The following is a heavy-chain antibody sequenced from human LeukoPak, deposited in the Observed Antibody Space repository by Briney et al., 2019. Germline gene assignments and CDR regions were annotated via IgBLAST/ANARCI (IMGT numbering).Heavy chain of an antibody. D-gene: IGHD6-13*01. CDR2: ISSSSTYI. V-gene: IGHV3-21*01. Sequence: GGSLRLSCAASGFTFSGYSMHWVRQSPGRGLEWVSSISSSSTYIYYADSVKGRFTISRDNAKNSPYLQMNSLRAEDTAVYYCSRGEAIAAPGTGKTFDIWGQGTLVTVSS. CDR3: SRGEAIAAPGTGKTFDI. CDR1: GFTFSGYS. J-gene: IGHJ3*02.